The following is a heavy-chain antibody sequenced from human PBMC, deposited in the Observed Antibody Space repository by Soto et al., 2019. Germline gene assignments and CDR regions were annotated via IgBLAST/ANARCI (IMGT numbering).Heavy chain of an antibody. CDR3: ARAKNTMVRGVIRFNWFDP. CDR2: INHSGST. CDR1: GGSFSGYY. D-gene: IGHD3-10*01. J-gene: IGHJ5*02. V-gene: IGHV4-34*01. Sequence: LSLTCAVYGGSFSGYYWSWIRQPPGKGLEWIGEINHSGSTNYNPSLKSRVTISVDTSKNQFSLKLSSVTAADTAVYYCARAKNTMVRGVIRFNWFDPWGHGTLVTVSS.